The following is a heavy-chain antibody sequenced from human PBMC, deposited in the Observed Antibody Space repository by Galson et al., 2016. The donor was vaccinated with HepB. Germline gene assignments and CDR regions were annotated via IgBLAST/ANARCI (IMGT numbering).Heavy chain of an antibody. CDR2: THPGDSDT. CDR1: GYNFTNYW. D-gene: IGHD2-8*01. Sequence: QSGAEVKKPGESLQISCKGFGYNFTNYWIAWVRQMPGKGLEWMAITHPGDSDTRCSPSFQGQVTISVDKSISTAFLQWSSLKASDTGMYYCARQQWAQVPDDAFDIWGQGTMVTVSS. J-gene: IGHJ3*02. V-gene: IGHV5-51*01. CDR3: ARQQWAQVPDDAFDI.